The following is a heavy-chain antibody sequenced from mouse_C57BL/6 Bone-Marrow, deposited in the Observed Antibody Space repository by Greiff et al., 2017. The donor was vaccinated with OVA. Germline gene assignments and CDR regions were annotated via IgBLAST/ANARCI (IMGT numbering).Heavy chain of an antibody. D-gene: IGHD1-1*01. Sequence: DVMLVESGEGLVKPGGSLKLSCAASGFTFSSYAMSWVRQTPEKRLEWVAYISSGGDYIYYADTVKGRFTISRDNARNTLYLQMSSLKSEDTAKYYCTRDGSSPYYAMDYWGQGTSVTVSS. V-gene: IGHV5-9-1*02. CDR2: ISSGGDYI. CDR1: GFTFSSYA. J-gene: IGHJ4*01. CDR3: TRDGSSPYYAMDY.